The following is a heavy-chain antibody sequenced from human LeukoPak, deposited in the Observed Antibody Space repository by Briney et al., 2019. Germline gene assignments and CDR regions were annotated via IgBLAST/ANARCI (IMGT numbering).Heavy chain of an antibody. J-gene: IGHJ4*02. CDR2: IYYSGST. CDR3: ARYAGTMVRGVIGQIDY. V-gene: IGHV4-59*08. Sequence: PSETLSLTCTVSGGSISSYYWSWIRQPPGKGLEWIGYIYYSGSTNYNPSLKSRVTISVDTSKNQFSLKLSSVTAADTAVYYCARYAGTMVRGVIGQIDYWGQGTLVTVSS. CDR1: GGSISSYY. D-gene: IGHD3-10*01.